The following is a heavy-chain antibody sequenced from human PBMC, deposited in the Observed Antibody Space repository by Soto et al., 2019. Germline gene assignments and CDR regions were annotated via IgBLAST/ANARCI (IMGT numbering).Heavy chain of an antibody. D-gene: IGHD2-2*01. J-gene: IGHJ3*02. V-gene: IGHV5-51*01. CDR1: GYSFTSYW. CDR2: IYPGDSDT. Sequence: PGESLKISCKGSGYSFTSYWIGWVRQMPGKGLEWMGIIYPGDSDTRYSPSFQGQVTISADKSISTAYLQWSSLKASDTAMYYCARHRNSVPAAMIGAFDIGGQGTMVTVSS. CDR3: ARHRNSVPAAMIGAFDI.